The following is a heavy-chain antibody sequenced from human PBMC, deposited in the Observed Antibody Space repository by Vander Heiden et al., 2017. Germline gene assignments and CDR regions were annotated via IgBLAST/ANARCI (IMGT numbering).Heavy chain of an antibody. Sequence: QITLKESGPTQVKPTQTLTLTCTFSGFSLSTSGVGVGWISQPPGKALEWLARIYWIDDHRYSTSLKSRLTITKDTSKNQVVLTMTNMDPVDTATYYCAHNGAYYYYYFGMDVWGQGTTVTVSS. CDR1: GFSLSTSGVG. V-gene: IGHV2-5*01. D-gene: IGHD3-16*01. CDR2: IYWIDDH. CDR3: AHNGAYYYYYFGMDV. J-gene: IGHJ6*02.